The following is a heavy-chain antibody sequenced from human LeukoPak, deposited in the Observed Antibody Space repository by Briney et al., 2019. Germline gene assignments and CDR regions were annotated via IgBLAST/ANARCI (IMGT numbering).Heavy chain of an antibody. CDR3: ARLTMVRGVKIDY. V-gene: IGHV4-34*01. CDR2: INHSGST. J-gene: IGHJ4*02. CDR1: GGSFSGYY. D-gene: IGHD3-10*01. Sequence: PSETLSLTCAVYGGSFSGYYWSWIRQPPGKGLEWIGEINHSGSTNYNPSLKSRVTISVDTSKNQFSLKLSFVTAADTAVYYCARLTMVRGVKIDYWGQGTLVTVSS.